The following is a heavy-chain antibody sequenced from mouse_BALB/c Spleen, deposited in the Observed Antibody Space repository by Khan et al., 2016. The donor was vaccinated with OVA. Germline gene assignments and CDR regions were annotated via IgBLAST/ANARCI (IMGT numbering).Heavy chain of an antibody. J-gene: IGHJ4*01. Sequence: VQLKESGGGLVQPGGSLKLSCATSGFTFSDYYMYWVRQTPEKRLEWVAYISNGGGSTYYPDTVKGRFTISRDNAKNTLYLQMSRLKSEDTAMYYCARVYGNYAMDYWGKGTSVTVSS. V-gene: IGHV5-12*02. CDR1: GFTFSDYY. D-gene: IGHD2-1*01. CDR2: ISNGGGST. CDR3: ARVYGNYAMDY.